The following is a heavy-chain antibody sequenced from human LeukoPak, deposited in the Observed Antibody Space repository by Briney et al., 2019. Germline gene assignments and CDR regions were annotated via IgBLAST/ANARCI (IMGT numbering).Heavy chain of an antibody. Sequence: GASVKVSCKVSGYTLNELSMRWLRQAPGKGLEWMGGFDPQNDETTYAQKFQGRVTMTEDTSTDTAYMELSSLRSEDTAVYYCARADEDGFDYWGQGTLVTVSS. V-gene: IGHV1-24*01. CDR3: ARADEDGFDY. CDR1: GYTLNELS. CDR2: FDPQNDET. J-gene: IGHJ4*02.